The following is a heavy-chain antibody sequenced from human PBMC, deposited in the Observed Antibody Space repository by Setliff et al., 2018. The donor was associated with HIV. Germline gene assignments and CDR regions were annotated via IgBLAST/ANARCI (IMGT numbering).Heavy chain of an antibody. Sequence: ASVKVSCKTSGYTFKSYDINWVRQAPGQRPEWMARINAGNGNREYSPKFQGRVTITADTSASTMYMELSSLRSEDTAVYYCARDRFTWAYCGGACGWFDPWGQGTLVTVSS. CDR3: ARDRFTWAYCGGACGWFDP. D-gene: IGHD2-21*02. J-gene: IGHJ5*02. CDR2: INAGNGNR. V-gene: IGHV1-3*01. CDR1: GYTFKSYD.